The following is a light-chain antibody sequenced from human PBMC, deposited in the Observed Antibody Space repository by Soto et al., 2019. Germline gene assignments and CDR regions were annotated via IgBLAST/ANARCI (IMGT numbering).Light chain of an antibody. CDR1: QSVSTN. CDR2: GSS. J-gene: IGKJ4*01. V-gene: IGKV3-15*01. CDR3: LQDNSNPLT. Sequence: EMLMTQSPATLSVSPGERATLSCRASQSVSTNVAWYQQKPGQAPRLLIYGSSSRATGVPARFSGSGSGTEFTLTISSLQSEDFATYYCLQDNSNPLTFGGGTKVGIK.